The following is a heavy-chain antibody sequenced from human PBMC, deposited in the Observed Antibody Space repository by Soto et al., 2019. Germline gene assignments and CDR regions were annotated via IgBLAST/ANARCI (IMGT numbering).Heavy chain of an antibody. CDR2: ISGSGGST. D-gene: IGHD2-8*01. J-gene: IGHJ3*02. CDR1: GFTFSSYA. Sequence: GGSLRLSCAASGFTFSSYAMSWVRQAPGKGLEWVSAISGSGGSTYYADSVKGRFTVSRDNSRNTLYLQLDSLRAEDTAVYYCAIDLIANNGVWEPFVMWGQGTEVTVSS. V-gene: IGHV3-23*01. CDR3: AIDLIANNGVWEPFVM.